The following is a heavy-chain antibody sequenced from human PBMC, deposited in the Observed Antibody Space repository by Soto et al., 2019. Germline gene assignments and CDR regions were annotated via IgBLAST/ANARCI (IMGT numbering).Heavy chain of an antibody. CDR2: ISGSGGST. D-gene: IGHD6-13*01. J-gene: IGHJ4*02. Sequence: GGSLRLSCAASGFTFSSYAMSWVRQAPGKGLEWVSAISGSGGSTYYADSVKGRFTISRDNSKNTLYLQMNSLRAEDTAVYYCAKSLGFSRIVAANYWGQGTLVTVSS. CDR3: AKSLGFSRIVAANY. CDR1: GFTFSSYA. V-gene: IGHV3-23*01.